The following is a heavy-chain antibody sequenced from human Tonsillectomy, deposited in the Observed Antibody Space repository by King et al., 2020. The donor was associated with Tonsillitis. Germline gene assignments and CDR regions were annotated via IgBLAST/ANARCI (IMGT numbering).Heavy chain of an antibody. CDR3: AYSSSWYEGYFDY. CDR1: SASISTYY. D-gene: IGHD6-13*01. Sequence: QLQESGPGLVKPSETLSLTCTVSSASISTYYWSWIRQPPGKGLEWIGYIYYSGGTNYSPSLKSRVTMSVDTSKNQFSLKLSSVTAADTAIYYCAYSSSWYEGYFDYWGQGTLVTVSS. CDR2: IYYSGGT. V-gene: IGHV4-59*01. J-gene: IGHJ4*02.